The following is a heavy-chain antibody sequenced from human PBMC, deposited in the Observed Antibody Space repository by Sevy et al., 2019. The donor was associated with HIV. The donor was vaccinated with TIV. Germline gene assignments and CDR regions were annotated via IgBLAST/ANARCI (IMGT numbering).Heavy chain of an antibody. D-gene: IGHD6-19*01. J-gene: IGHJ4*02. CDR2: IRYSGST. CDR3: AGPMLTYNSGWSYYDY. CDR1: GASISSSGYY. V-gene: IGHV4-39*01. Sequence: SETLSLTCTVSGASISSSGYYWGWIRQPPGKGLEWIGSIRYSGSTFYNPSLKSRVTISADTSNNQFSLKLNSVTAADTAIYYCAGPMLTYNSGWSYYDYWGQGTVVTVSS.